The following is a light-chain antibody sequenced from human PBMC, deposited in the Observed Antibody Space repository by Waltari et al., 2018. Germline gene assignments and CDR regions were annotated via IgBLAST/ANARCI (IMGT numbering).Light chain of an antibody. CDR2: WAS. Sequence: DIVMTQSPDSLALSLRERAPISCKSSQSVLHASNSRNYLAWYQQRPGQSPKLLISWASTRQSGVPDRFSGSGSAADFTLTITSLQAEDVATYYCQQYYSTPLTFGGGTKVAIK. CDR1: QSVLHASNSRNY. J-gene: IGKJ4*01. V-gene: IGKV4-1*01. CDR3: QQYYSTPLT.